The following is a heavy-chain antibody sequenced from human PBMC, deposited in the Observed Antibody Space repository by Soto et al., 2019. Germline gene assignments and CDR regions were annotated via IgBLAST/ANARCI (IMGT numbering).Heavy chain of an antibody. D-gene: IGHD3-22*01. V-gene: IGHV4-34*01. CDR1: GGSFSGYY. J-gene: IGHJ3*02. CDR2: INHSGST. CDR3: ARGDSSGSDLVPFDI. Sequence: QVQLQQWGAGLLKPSETLSLTCAVYGGSFSGYYWSWIRQPPGKGLEWIGEINHSGSTNYNPSLKSRVTTAVDTSKNQFALKLSSVTAADTALYYCARGDSSGSDLVPFDIWAQGTMFTVSS.